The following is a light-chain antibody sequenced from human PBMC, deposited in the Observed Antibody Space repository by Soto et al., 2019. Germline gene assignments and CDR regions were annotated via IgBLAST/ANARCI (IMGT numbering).Light chain of an antibody. CDR2: AAS. V-gene: IGKV1-8*01. J-gene: IGKJ1*01. Sequence: AIRMTQSPSSFSASTGDRVTITCRASQGISSYLAWYQQKPGKAPKLLIYAASTLQSGVPSRFSGSGSGTDFTLTISCLLSEDFATYYCQQYYSYPAWTFGQGTKVEIK. CDR3: QQYYSYPAWT. CDR1: QGISSY.